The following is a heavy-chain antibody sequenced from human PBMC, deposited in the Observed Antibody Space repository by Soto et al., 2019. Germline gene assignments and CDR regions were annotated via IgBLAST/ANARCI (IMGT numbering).Heavy chain of an antibody. CDR1: GYAFTGNY. V-gene: IGHV1-2*02. CDR3: ARDPRPPSGWLGFWEYGMDV. CDR2: VNPDNGDT. J-gene: IGHJ6*02. Sequence: ASVKVSCKASGYAFTGNYIHWVRQAPGQGLEWMGWVNPDNGDTASAQKFQGRVTMTSDTSVTTAYMELSRLTSDDTAVYYCARDPRPPSGWLGFWEYGMDVWGQGTTVTVSS. D-gene: IGHD3-3*01.